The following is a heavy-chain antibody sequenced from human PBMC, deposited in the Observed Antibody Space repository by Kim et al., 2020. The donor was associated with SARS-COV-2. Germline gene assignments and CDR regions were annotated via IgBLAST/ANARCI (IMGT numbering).Heavy chain of an antibody. CDR3: AKGGPYCGGDCYFVS. CDR1: GFIFSHHA. J-gene: IGHJ4*02. D-gene: IGHD2-21*02. V-gene: IGHV3-23*01. Sequence: GGSLRLSCAASGFIFSHHAMSWVRQAPGKGLEWVAVIGGSGGSTDYADSVKGRFAISRDNSKNTGFLQMNSLRVDDTAVYYCAKGGPYCGGDCYFVSWGQGTLVTVSS. CDR2: IGGSGGST.